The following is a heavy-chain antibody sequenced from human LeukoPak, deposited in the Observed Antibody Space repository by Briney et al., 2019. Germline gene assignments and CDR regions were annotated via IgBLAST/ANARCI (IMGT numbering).Heavy chain of an antibody. D-gene: IGHD2-2*01. CDR1: GYTFTSYY. CDR2: INPSGGST. J-gene: IGHJ5*02. V-gene: IGHV1-46*01. CDR3: ARDHIVVVPAATSREIWFDP. Sequence: ASVKVSCKASGYTFTSYYMHWVRQAPGQGLEWMGGINPSGGSTIYAQKFQGRVTMTRDTSTSTVYMELRSLRSEDTAVYYCARDHIVVVPAATSREIWFDPWGQGTLVTVSS.